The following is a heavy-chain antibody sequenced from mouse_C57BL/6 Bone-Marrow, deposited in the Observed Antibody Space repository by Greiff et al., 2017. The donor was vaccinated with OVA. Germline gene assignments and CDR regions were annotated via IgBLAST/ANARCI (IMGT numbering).Heavy chain of an antibody. J-gene: IGHJ1*03. CDR3: ARCIRLYYYGSRGGYFDV. D-gene: IGHD1-1*01. Sequence: VQLQESDAELVKPGASVKISCKVSGYTFTDHTIHWMKQRPEQGLEWIGYIYPRDGSTKYNEKFKGKATLTADKSSSTAYMQLNSLTSEDSAVYFRARCIRLYYYGSRGGYFDVWGTGTTVTVSS. CDR2: IYPRDGST. V-gene: IGHV1-78*01. CDR1: GYTFTDHT.